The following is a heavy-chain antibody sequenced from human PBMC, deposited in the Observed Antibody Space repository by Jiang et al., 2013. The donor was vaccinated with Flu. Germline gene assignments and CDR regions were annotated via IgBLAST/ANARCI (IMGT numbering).Heavy chain of an antibody. V-gene: IGHV3-64D*06. CDR1: GFTFSSYA. J-gene: IGHJ4*02. D-gene: IGHD2-8*01. CDR2: ISSNGGST. Sequence: VQLLESGGGLVQPGGSLRLSCSASGFTFSSYAMHWVRQAPGKGLEYVSAISSNGGSTYYADSVKGRFTISRDNSKNTLYLQMSSLRAEDTAVYYCVSGRIVGYAMGVNYFDYWGQGTLVTVSS. CDR3: VSGRIVGYAMGVNYFDY.